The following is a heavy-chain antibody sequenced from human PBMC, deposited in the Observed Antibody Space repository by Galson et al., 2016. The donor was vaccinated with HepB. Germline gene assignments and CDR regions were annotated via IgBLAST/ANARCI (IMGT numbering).Heavy chain of an antibody. CDR2: IDWDEEK. CDR3: ARSRPTTAFDS. D-gene: IGHD4-11*01. CDR1: GFSLTTSRMC. V-gene: IGHV2-70*11. Sequence: TCTFSGFSLTTSRMCVSWIRQTPGRALEWLARIDWDEEKNYSTSLKTRLTISMDTSKNQVVLTMTNMDPVDTGTYYCARSRPTTAFDSWGQGTLVTVSA. J-gene: IGHJ4*02.